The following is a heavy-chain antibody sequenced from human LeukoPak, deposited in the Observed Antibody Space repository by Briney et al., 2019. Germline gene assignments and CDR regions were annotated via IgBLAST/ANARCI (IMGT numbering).Heavy chain of an antibody. CDR3: ARDGYGGNSFDY. V-gene: IGHV1-2*02. D-gene: IGHD4-23*01. CDR1: GYTFPGHH. Sequence: SVKVSCKASGYTFPGHHIHWVRQAPGQGLEWMGWINPKNGGTNYAQKFQGRVTMTRDTSINTAFMELSRLNSDDTAVYFCARDGYGGNSFDYWGQGTLVTVSS. J-gene: IGHJ4*02. CDR2: INPKNGGT.